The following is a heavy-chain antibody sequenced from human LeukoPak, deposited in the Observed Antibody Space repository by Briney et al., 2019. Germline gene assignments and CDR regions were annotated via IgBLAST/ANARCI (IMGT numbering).Heavy chain of an antibody. CDR1: GYTFTSYG. D-gene: IGHD6-19*01. Sequence: VASVKVSCKASGYTFTSYGISWVRQAPGQGLEWMGGIIPIFGTANYAQKFQGRVTITADESTSTAYMELSSLRSEDTAVYYCAVYSSGWTGLYYFDYWGQGTLVTVSS. CDR2: IIPIFGTA. CDR3: AVYSSGWTGLYYFDY. V-gene: IGHV1-69*13. J-gene: IGHJ4*02.